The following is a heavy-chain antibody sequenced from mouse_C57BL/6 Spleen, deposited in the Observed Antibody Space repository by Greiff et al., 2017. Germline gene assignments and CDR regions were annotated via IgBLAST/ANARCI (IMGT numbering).Heavy chain of an antibody. Sequence: QVQLQQPGAELVRPGSSVKLSCKASGYTFTSYWMDWVKQRPGQGLEWIGNIYPSDSETHYNQKFKDKATLTVAKSSSTAYMQLSSLTSEDSAVYYCARRGLLRSWFAYWGQGTLVTVSA. D-gene: IGHD1-1*01. V-gene: IGHV1-61*01. CDR1: GYTFTSYW. J-gene: IGHJ3*01. CDR2: IYPSDSET. CDR3: ARRGLLRSWFAY.